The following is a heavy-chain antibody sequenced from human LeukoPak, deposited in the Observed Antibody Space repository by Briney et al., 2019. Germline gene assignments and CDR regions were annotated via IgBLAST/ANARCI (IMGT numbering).Heavy chain of an antibody. Sequence: ASVKVSCKASGYTFTGYYIHWVRQAPGQGLEWMGWINPNSGGTTYAQQFQGRVTMTRDTSISTAYMELSRLRSDDTAVYYCARDPIAAAVENWFDPWGQGTLVTVSS. J-gene: IGHJ5*02. V-gene: IGHV1-2*02. CDR3: ARDPIAAAVENWFDP. D-gene: IGHD6-13*01. CDR2: INPNSGGT. CDR1: GYTFTGYY.